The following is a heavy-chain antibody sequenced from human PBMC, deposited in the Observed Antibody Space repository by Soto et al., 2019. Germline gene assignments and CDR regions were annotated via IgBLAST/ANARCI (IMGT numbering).Heavy chain of an antibody. V-gene: IGHV4-31*03. CDR3: ARGGRRSPGMDV. J-gene: IGHJ6*02. CDR2: IYYSGST. Sequence: QVQLQESGPGLVKPSQTLSLTCTVSGGSISSGGYYWSWIRQHPGKGLEWIGYIYYSGSTYYNPSLKSRVTISVDTSKNQFALKLSSVPAADTAVYYCARGGRRSPGMDVWGQGTTVTVSS. CDR1: GGSISSGGYY.